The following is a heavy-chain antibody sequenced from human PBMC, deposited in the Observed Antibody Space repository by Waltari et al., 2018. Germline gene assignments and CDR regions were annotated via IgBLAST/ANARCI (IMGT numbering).Heavy chain of an antibody. J-gene: IGHJ4*02. CDR3: TRDYDFWSGYPLLDY. Sequence: EVQLVESGAGLVQRGRYLTLHCVTSVFNFGEHDMSVVRKARGKGREWLCYIRTKTYGGTTEYAASVKGRFTISRDDSKTIAYLQMSSLKIEDTAVYYCTRDYDFWSGYPLLDYWGQGTLVTVSS. CDR1: VFNFGEHD. D-gene: IGHD3-3*01. CDR2: IRTKTYGGTT. V-gene: IGHV3-49*04.